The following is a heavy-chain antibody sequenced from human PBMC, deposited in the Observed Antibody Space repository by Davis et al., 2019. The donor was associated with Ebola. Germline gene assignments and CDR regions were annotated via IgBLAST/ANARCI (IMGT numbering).Heavy chain of an antibody. V-gene: IGHV3-7*01. D-gene: IGHD6-13*01. Sequence: PGGSLRLSCAASGFTFSGYGMHWVRQAPGKGLEWVANIKQDGSEKYYVDSVKGRFTISRDNGKNSLYLQMNSLRDEDTALYYCVRDRYSSTWHRGYYWGQGILVTVSS. CDR1: GFTFSGYG. J-gene: IGHJ4*02. CDR2: IKQDGSEK. CDR3: VRDRYSSTWHRGYY.